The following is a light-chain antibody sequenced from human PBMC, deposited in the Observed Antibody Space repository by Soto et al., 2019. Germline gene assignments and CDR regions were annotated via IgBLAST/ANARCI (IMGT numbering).Light chain of an antibody. CDR2: GAS. CDR1: QSVNLN. CDR3: QQYVTSSPRT. V-gene: IGKV3-15*01. J-gene: IGKJ1*01. Sequence: EIMMTQSPGTLSVSPGEGATLSCTASQSVNLNLAWYQQKPGQPPRLLLYGASTRATGIPDRFSGSGSGTDFTLTITRLEPEDFAVYYCQQYVTSSPRTFGQGTKVEIK.